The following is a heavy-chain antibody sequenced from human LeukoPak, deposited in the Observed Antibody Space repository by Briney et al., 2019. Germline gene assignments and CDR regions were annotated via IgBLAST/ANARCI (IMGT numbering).Heavy chain of an antibody. CDR2: INPNSDGT. CDR1: GYTFTGYY. Sequence: ASVKVSCKASGYTFTGYYMHWVRQAPGQGLEWMGWINPNSDGTNYAQKFQGRVTMTRDTSISTAYMELSRLRSDDTAVYYCARDRGEGGYDLTYYYMDVWGKGTTVTVSS. CDR3: ARDRGEGGYDLTYYYMDV. J-gene: IGHJ6*03. V-gene: IGHV1-2*02. D-gene: IGHD5-12*01.